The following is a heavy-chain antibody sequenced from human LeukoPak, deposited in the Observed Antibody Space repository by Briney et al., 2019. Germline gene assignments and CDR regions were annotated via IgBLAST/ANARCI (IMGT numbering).Heavy chain of an antibody. Sequence: PGGSLRLSCAASGLTFSSYSMNWVRQAPGKGLEWVSYISSSSSTIYYADSVKGRFTISRDNAKNSLYLQMNSLRAEDTAVYYCARGRYSSSSTLDYWGQGTLVTVSS. CDR1: GLTFSSYS. CDR2: ISSSSSTI. D-gene: IGHD6-6*01. V-gene: IGHV3-48*01. CDR3: ARGRYSSSSTLDY. J-gene: IGHJ4*02.